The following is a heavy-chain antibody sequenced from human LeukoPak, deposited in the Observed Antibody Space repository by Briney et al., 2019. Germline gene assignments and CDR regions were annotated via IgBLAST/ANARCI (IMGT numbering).Heavy chain of an antibody. CDR1: GFTFSSYS. Sequence: GGSLRLSCAASGFTFSSYSMNWVRQAAGKGLEWVSSISSSSSYIYYADSVKGRFTISRDDAKNSLYLQMNSLRAEDTAVYYCARIPNIAAAATSFDYWGQGTLVTVSS. J-gene: IGHJ4*02. V-gene: IGHV3-21*01. CDR2: ISSSSSYI. D-gene: IGHD6-13*01. CDR3: ARIPNIAAAATSFDY.